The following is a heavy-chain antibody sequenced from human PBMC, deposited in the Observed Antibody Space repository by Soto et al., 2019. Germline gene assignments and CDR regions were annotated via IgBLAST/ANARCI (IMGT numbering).Heavy chain of an antibody. Sequence: GESLKISCQVSGYSFTSYWIGWVRQMSGKGLEWMAMIFPDDSDTRYSPSFQGRVTISVDKSTSTASLQWHSLEASDTAMYYCARASGYYDVSGYYGAFYHYGLDVWGRGTTVTVSS. V-gene: IGHV5-51*01. D-gene: IGHD3-22*01. CDR2: IFPDDSDT. CDR1: GYSFTSYW. CDR3: ARASGYYDVSGYYGAFYHYGLDV. J-gene: IGHJ6*02.